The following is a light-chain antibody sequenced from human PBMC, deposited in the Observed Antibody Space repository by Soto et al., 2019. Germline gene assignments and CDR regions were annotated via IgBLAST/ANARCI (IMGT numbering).Light chain of an antibody. CDR1: QSVSTW. J-gene: IGKJ4*01. Sequence: DIQMTQSPSTLSASVGDRVTITCRPSQSVSTWLAWYQQKPGEAPNLLIYEASRLQSGVPSRFSGSASGREFTLTITNLQPDDVATYYCQQYNSYSPLTFGGGTKVDIK. V-gene: IGKV1-5*01. CDR3: QQYNSYSPLT. CDR2: EAS.